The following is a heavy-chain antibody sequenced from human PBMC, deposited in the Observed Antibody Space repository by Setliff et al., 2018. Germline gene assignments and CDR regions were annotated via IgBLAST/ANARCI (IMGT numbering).Heavy chain of an antibody. Sequence: ASITNINYYWGLLRQPPGKGLEWIGSIFYSGRTFYNPPLKSRVTISVDTSKNQFSLTLSSVTAADTAVYYCARLPNYVWGSPVDYWGQGTQVTVSS. CDR1: ASITNINYY. CDR3: ARLPNYVWGSPVDY. CDR2: IFYSGRT. V-gene: IGHV4-39*01. J-gene: IGHJ4*02. D-gene: IGHD3-16*01.